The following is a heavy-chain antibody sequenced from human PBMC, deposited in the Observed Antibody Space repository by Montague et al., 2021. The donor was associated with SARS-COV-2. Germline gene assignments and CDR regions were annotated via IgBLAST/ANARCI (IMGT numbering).Heavy chain of an antibody. J-gene: IGHJ6*02. CDR2: IYYSGSA. D-gene: IGHD5-12*01. CDR1: GGSISSYY. V-gene: IGHV4-59*01. CDR3: ARGAGRGSGYGKYYYYYYGMDV. Sequence: SETLSLTCTVSGGSISSYYLSWIRQPPGKGLEWIGYIYYSGSANYNPSLKSRVTISVDTSKNQFSLKLSSVTAADTAVYYCARGAGRGSGYGKYYYYYYGMDVWGQGTTVTVSS.